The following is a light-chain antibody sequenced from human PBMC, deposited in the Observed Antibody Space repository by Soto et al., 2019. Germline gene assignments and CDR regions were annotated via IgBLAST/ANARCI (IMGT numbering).Light chain of an antibody. J-gene: IGKJ5*01. Sequence: EIVLTQSPATLSLSPGERATLSCRASQSVSSYLAWYQQKPGQAPRLLIYGASSRATGIPDKFSGSGSGTDFTLTIDGLEPEDFAVYYCQQGGNWPLTFGQGTRLEIK. V-gene: IGKV3-11*01. CDR1: QSVSSY. CDR2: GAS. CDR3: QQGGNWPLT.